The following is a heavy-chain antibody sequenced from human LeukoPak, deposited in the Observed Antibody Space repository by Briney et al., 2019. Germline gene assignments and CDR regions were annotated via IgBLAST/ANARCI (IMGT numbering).Heavy chain of an antibody. CDR3: ARGRYYYGSGSYFTGQYYYGMDV. J-gene: IGHJ6*02. D-gene: IGHD3-10*01. CDR2: INHSGST. Sequence: KPSETLSLTCAVYGGSFSGYYWSWIRQPPGKGLEWIGEINHSGSTNYNPSLKSRVTISVDTSKNQFSLKLSSVTAADTAVYYCARGRYYYGSGSYFTGQYYYGMDVWGQGTTVTVSS. V-gene: IGHV4-34*01. CDR1: GGSFSGYY.